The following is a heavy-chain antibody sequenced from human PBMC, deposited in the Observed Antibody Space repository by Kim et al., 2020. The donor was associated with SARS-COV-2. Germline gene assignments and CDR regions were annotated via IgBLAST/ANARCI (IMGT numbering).Heavy chain of an antibody. CDR2: ISYDGSNK. D-gene: IGHD1-26*01. Sequence: GGSLRLSCAASGFTFSSYGMHWVRQAPGKGLEWLAVISYDGSNKYYADSVKGRFTISRDNSKNTLYLQMNSLRAEDTAVYYCARDYSWRAFDYWGQGTLVTVSS. CDR1: GFTFSSYG. V-gene: IGHV3-33*05. J-gene: IGHJ4*02. CDR3: ARDYSWRAFDY.